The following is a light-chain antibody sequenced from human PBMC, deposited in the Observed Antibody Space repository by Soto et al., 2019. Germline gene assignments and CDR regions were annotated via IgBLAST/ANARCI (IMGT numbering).Light chain of an antibody. CDR3: SLYTSSSTFV. CDR1: RSDVGSHNR. J-gene: IGLJ1*01. Sequence: QSLLTQPPSLSGSPGQSVTISCTGTRSDVGSHNRVSWYQQPPGTAPKLMIYEVSNLPSGVPDRFSGSKSGNTASLTISGLQAEDEADYYCSLYTSSSTFVFGTGTKVNVL. CDR2: EVS. V-gene: IGLV2-18*01.